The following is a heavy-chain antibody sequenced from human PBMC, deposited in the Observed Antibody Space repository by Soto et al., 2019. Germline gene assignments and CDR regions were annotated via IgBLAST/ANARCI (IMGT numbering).Heavy chain of an antibody. D-gene: IGHD2-2*01. CDR1: GGSISSGDYY. CDR2: IYYSGST. CDR3: ARGRRYCSSTSCSYFDY. Sequence: QVQLQESGPGLVKPSQTLSLTCTVSGGSISSGDYYWSWIRQHPGKGLEWIGYIYYSGSTYYNPSLKSRVTISVDTSKNQFSLKLSSVTAADTAVYYCARGRRYCSSTSCSYFDYWGQGTLVTVSS. J-gene: IGHJ4*02. V-gene: IGHV4-31*03.